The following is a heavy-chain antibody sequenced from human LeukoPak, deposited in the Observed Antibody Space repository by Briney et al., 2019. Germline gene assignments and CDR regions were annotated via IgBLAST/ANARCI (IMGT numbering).Heavy chain of an antibody. CDR3: AKDLTN. J-gene: IGHJ4*02. CDR1: AFSFSNYA. V-gene: IGHV3-23*01. Sequence: GGSQRLSCAASAFSFSNYAMSWVRQAPGKGLEWVSAISGSGDITNYADSVKGRFTISRDNSRNSLHLQMNSLRAEDTAVYYCAKDLTNWGQGTLVTVSS. CDR2: ISGSGDIT.